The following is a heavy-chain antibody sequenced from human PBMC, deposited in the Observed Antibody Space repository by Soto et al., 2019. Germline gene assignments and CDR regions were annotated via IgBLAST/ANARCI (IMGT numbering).Heavy chain of an antibody. V-gene: IGHV3-30-3*01. CDR1: GFTFSSYA. D-gene: IGHD1-26*01. CDR3: ARSSGSYSWGAFDI. CDR2: ISYDGSNK. J-gene: IGHJ3*02. Sequence: QVQLVESGGGVVQPGRSLRLSCAASGFTFSSYAMHWVRQAPGKGLEWVAVISYDGSNKYYADSVKGRFTISRDNSENTLYLQMNSLRAEDTAVYYCARSSGSYSWGAFDIWGQGTMVTVSS.